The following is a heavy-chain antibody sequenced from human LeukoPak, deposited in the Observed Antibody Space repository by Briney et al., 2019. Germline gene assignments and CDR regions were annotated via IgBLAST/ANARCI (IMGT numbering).Heavy chain of an antibody. V-gene: IGHV1-69*05. CDR2: IIPIFGTA. D-gene: IGHD6-19*01. CDR1: GGTFSRYA. Sequence: ASVKVSCKSSGGTFSRYAISWVRQAPGQGLEWMGRIIPIFGTANYAQKFQGRVTITTDESTSTAYMELSSLSSEDTAVYYCARTAVSTVAGTAPFDYWGQGTLVTVSS. J-gene: IGHJ4*02. CDR3: ARTAVSTVAGTAPFDY.